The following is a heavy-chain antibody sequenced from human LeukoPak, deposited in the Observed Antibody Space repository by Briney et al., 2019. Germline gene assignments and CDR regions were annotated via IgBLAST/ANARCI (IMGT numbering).Heavy chain of an antibody. CDR1: GGSISTYY. CDR2: MYYSGST. D-gene: IGHD3-10*01. V-gene: IGHV4-59*01. CDR3: ARDSITMVRGVQTFYYYYGMDV. Sequence: SETLSLTCTVSGGSISTYYWSWIRQPPGKGLEWIGYMYYSGSTNYNPSLKSRVTISVDTSKNQFSLKLSSVTAADTAVYYCARDSITMVRGVQTFYYYYGMDVWGKGTTVTVSS. J-gene: IGHJ6*04.